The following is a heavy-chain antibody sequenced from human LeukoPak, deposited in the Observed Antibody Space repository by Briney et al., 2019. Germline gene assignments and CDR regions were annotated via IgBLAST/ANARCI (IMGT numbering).Heavy chain of an antibody. CDR2: IYYSGTI. Sequence: PSETLSLTCTVSGGSISSSNYYWAWIRQPPGKGLEWIVSIYYSGTIYYNPSLKSRVTISVDTSKNQFSLKLSSVTAADTAVYYCASYCSSTSCYRGGVYWGQGTLVTVSS. D-gene: IGHD2-2*02. J-gene: IGHJ4*02. V-gene: IGHV4-39*01. CDR1: GGSISSSNYY. CDR3: ASYCSSTSCYRGGVY.